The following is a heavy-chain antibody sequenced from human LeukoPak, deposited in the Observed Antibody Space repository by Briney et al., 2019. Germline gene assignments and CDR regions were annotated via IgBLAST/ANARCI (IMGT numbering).Heavy chain of an antibody. CDR1: GFTFDDYA. CDR3: AKDMRNYYGSGSLDY. J-gene: IGHJ4*02. Sequence: GRSLRLSCAASGFTFDDYAMHWVRHAPGKGLEWVSGISWNSGSIGYADSVKGRFTISRDNAKNSLYLQMNSLRAEDMALYYCAKDMRNYYGSGSLDYWGQGTLVTVSS. V-gene: IGHV3-9*03. D-gene: IGHD3-10*01. CDR2: ISWNSGSI.